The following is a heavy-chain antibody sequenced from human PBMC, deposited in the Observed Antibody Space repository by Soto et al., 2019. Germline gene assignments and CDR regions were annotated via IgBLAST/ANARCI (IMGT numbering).Heavy chain of an antibody. CDR3: ARHPWGVGAFDY. Sequence: PSETLSLTCTVSGGSISSSSYYWGWIRQPPGKGLEWIGSIYYSGSTYYNPSLKSRVTISVDTSKNQFSLKLSSVTAADTAVYYCARHPWGVGAFDYWGQGTLVTVSS. D-gene: IGHD3-10*01. V-gene: IGHV4-39*01. CDR1: GGSISSSSYY. J-gene: IGHJ4*02. CDR2: IYYSGST.